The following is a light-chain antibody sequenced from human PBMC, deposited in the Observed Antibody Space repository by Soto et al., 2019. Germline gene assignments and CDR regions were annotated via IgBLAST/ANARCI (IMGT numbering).Light chain of an antibody. J-gene: IGKJ2*01. V-gene: IGKV3-20*01. CDR1: QSVTSRY. CDR2: GAS. CDR3: QQYNNSPEYT. Sequence: EIVLTQSPGTLSWSPGERATLSCKASQSVTSRYLAWYQQKPGQAPRLLIYGASSRATGIPDRFSGSGSGTDFTLTISRLEPEDFAVYFCQQYNNSPEYTFGRGTKLEIK.